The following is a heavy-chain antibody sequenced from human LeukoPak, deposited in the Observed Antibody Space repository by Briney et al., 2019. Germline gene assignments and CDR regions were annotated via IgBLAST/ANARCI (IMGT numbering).Heavy chain of an antibody. CDR1: GSTFSSYA. CDR2: ISGSGVSGAGT. Sequence: GGSLRLSCVASGSTFSSYAMSWVRQAPGKGLEWVSGISGSGVSGAGTYYADSVKGRFTISRDNSKNTLYLQMNSLRAEDTAEYYCTKDRWELPKRNYMDVWGKGTTVTVSS. V-gene: IGHV3-23*01. D-gene: IGHD1-26*01. J-gene: IGHJ6*03. CDR3: TKDRWELPKRNYMDV.